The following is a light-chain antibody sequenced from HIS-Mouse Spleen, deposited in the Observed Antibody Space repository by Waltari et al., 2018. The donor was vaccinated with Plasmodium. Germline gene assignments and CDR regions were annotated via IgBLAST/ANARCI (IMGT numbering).Light chain of an antibody. CDR1: ALPTKY. CDR3: YSTDSSGNHRV. Sequence: SYALTQPPSVSVSPGPTARITCPGDALPTKYASLYQQKSGQAPVLVIYEASKRPPGIPERFSCSSSGTMATLTISGAQVEDEADYYCYSTDSSGNHRVFGGGTKLTVL. V-gene: IGLV3-10*01. J-gene: IGLJ3*02. CDR2: EAS.